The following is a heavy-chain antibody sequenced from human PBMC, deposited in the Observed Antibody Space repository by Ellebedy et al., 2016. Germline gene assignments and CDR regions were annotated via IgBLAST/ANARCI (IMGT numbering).Heavy chain of an antibody. Sequence: GGSLRLSCAASGFTFSDYYMSWIRQAPGKGLEWVSYISHSGTSVYSADSVKGRFTISKDSAKNSLYLQMNNLRDEDTALYYCARRSHGSAYWHFDLWGRGTLVTVSS. CDR1: GFTFSDYY. D-gene: IGHD6-25*01. CDR3: ARRSHGSAYWHFDL. V-gene: IGHV3-11*01. J-gene: IGHJ2*01. CDR2: ISHSGTSV.